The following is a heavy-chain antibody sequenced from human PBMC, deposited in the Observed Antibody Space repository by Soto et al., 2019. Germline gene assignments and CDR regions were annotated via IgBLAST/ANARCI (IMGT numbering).Heavy chain of an antibody. CDR3: ARPTRYDYDSSGHSAWFDP. CDR2: IIPIFGTP. J-gene: IGHJ5*02. D-gene: IGHD3-22*01. V-gene: IGHV1-69*12. CDR1: GGTFSSYA. Sequence: QVQLVQSGAEVKKPGSSVKVSCKASGGTFSSYAISWVRQAPGQGLEWMGGIIPIFGTPNYAQKFQGRVTRTADEXXTXAXXELRSLRSQDTAVYYCARPTRYDYDSSGHSAWFDPWGQGTLVTVSS.